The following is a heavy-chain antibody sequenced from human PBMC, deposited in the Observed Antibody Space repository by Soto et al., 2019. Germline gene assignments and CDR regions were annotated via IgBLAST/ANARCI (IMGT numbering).Heavy chain of an antibody. V-gene: IGHV3-48*01. D-gene: IGHD3-22*01. Sequence: EVDLVESGGGLVQSGGSLRLSCAASGFTFRNYGMNWVRQAPGKGLEWVSYIGIGSSTTYYADSVKGRFTISRDNAKNSLYLQMNSLRAEDTAVYYCARDQLYYNDISGRPLNAFDVWGQGTMDTVSS. CDR1: GFTFRNYG. CDR2: IGIGSSTT. J-gene: IGHJ3*01. CDR3: ARDQLYYNDISGRPLNAFDV.